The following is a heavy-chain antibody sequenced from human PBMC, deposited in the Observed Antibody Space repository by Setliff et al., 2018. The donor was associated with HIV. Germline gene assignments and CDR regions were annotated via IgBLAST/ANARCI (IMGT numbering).Heavy chain of an antibody. J-gene: IGHJ4*02. Sequence: SETLSLTCSVSGGSFSGHYWSWIRQPPGKGLEWIGYIYIYNSGSTNYNPSLTSRVTISVDTSRNQFSLKLTSVTAADTAIYYCARGVNFDYWGQGTQVTVSS. V-gene: IGHV4-59*11. D-gene: IGHD3-3*01. CDR3: ARGVNFDY. CDR1: GGSFSGHY. CDR2: IYIYNSGST.